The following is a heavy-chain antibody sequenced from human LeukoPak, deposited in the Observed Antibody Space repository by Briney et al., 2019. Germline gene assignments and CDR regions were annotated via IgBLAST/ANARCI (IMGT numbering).Heavy chain of an antibody. V-gene: IGHV4-34*01. CDR1: GGSFSGCY. Sequence: SETLSLTCAVYGGSFSGCYWSWIRQPPGKGLEWIGEINHSGSTNYNPSLKSRVTISVDTSKNQFSLKLSSVTAADTAVYYCARTSIAARPIDYWGQGTLVTVSS. CDR3: ARTSIAARPIDY. D-gene: IGHD6-6*01. J-gene: IGHJ4*02. CDR2: INHSGST.